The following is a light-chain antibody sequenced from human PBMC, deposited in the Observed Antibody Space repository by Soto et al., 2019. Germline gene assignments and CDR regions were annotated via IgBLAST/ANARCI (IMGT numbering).Light chain of an antibody. CDR2: DAS. CDR3: QQRNNWLT. CDR1: QSVNNY. Sequence: EIVLTQSPATLSLSPGERATLSCRASQSVNNYLVWYQQKPGQAPRLLIYDASNRATGIPVRFSGSGSGRDFTLTISSLEPEDFAVYYCQQRNNWLTFGGGTKVEIK. J-gene: IGKJ4*01. V-gene: IGKV3-11*02.